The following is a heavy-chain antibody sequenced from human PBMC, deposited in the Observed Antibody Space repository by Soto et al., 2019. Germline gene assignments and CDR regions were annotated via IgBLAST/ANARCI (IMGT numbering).Heavy chain of an antibody. CDR2: IKHDGSET. CDR3: ARGGSWGPDF. V-gene: IGHV3-7*01. Sequence: EVQVVESGGDLVQPGGSLRLSCVVSGFTFSDFWMSWVRQAPGKGLDWVANIKHDGSETYYVGSVEGRFTISRDNTKDSLYLQMNSLRAEDTAVYCCARGGSWGPDFWGQGTLVTVSS. CDR1: GFTFSDFW. D-gene: IGHD2-15*01. J-gene: IGHJ4*02.